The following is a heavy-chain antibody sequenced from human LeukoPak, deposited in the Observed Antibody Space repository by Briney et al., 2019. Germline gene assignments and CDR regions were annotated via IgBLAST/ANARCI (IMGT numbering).Heavy chain of an antibody. V-gene: IGHV4-59*01. Sequence: PSETLSLTCTVSGGSIINNYWGWIRQPPGKRLEWIGYIFYSGSTNYNPSLKSRVTISVDTSKNQFSLKLNSVTAADTAVYYCARDSALSGSHDYWGPGTLVTVSS. CDR3: ARDSALSGSHDY. D-gene: IGHD1-26*01. J-gene: IGHJ4*02. CDR2: IFYSGST. CDR1: GGSIINNY.